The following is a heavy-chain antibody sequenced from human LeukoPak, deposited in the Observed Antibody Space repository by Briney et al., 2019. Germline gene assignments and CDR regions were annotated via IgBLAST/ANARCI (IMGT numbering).Heavy chain of an antibody. D-gene: IGHD6-19*01. Sequence: SETLSLTCAVYGGSFSGYYWSWIRQPPGKGLEWIGEINHSGSTNYNPSLKSRVTISVDTSKNQFSLKLSSVTAADTAVYYCARGYSRGWYGSVYFDYWGQGTLVTVSS. CDR2: INHSGST. CDR3: ARGYSRGWYGSVYFDY. V-gene: IGHV4-34*01. CDR1: GGSFSGYY. J-gene: IGHJ4*02.